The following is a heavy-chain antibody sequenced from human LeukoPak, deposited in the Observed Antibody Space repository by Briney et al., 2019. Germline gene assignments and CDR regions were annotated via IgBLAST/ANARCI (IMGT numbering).Heavy chain of an antibody. Sequence: SQTLSLTCAVSGGSISSGGYSWSWIRQPPGKGLEWIGYIYHSGSTYYNPSLKSRVTISVDRSKNQFSLKLSSVTAADTAVYYCARRAYQLLYYYYGMDVWGQGTTVTVSS. CDR1: GGSISSGGYS. V-gene: IGHV4-30-2*01. CDR3: ARRAYQLLYYYYGMDV. D-gene: IGHD2-2*01. J-gene: IGHJ6*02. CDR2: IYHSGST.